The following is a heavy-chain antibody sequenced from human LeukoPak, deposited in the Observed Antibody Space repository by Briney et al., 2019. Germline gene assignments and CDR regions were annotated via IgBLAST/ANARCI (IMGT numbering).Heavy chain of an antibody. CDR3: ARLPMAVTPHVDY. Sequence: PSETLSLTCTVSGGSITSYYRSWIRQSPGKGLEWIGFMYYSGTTNYNPSLKSRVTISLGMSKNQFSLKLISVTAADTAVYYCARLPMAVTPHVDYWGQGTLVTVSS. J-gene: IGHJ4*02. D-gene: IGHD2-21*02. CDR1: GGSITSYY. CDR2: MYYSGTT. V-gene: IGHV4-59*01.